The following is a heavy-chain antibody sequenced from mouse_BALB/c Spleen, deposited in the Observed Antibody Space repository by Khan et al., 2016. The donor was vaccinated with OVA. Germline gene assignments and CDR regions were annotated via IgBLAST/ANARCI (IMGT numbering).Heavy chain of an antibody. CDR3: ASHLTGSFAY. J-gene: IGHJ3*01. CDR1: GFTFSSYS. D-gene: IGHD4-1*01. Sequence: EVELVESGGDLVKPGGSLKLSCAASGFTFSSYSMSWVRQTPDKRLEWVATISSGGDYNFYPDSVKGRFTISRDNAKNTLYLQMSSLKSEDTAMCYCASHLTGSFAYWGQGTLVTVSA. CDR2: ISSGGDYN. V-gene: IGHV5-6*01.